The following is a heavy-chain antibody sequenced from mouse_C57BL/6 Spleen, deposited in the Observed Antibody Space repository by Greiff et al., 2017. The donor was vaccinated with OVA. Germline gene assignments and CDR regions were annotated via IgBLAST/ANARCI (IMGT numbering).Heavy chain of an antibody. D-gene: IGHD2-10*02. CDR2: IDPEDGDT. V-gene: IGHV14-1*01. CDR1: GFNFKDYY. Sequence: VQLQQSGAELVRPGASVKFSCTASGFNFKDYYMHWVKQRPEQGLEWIGRIDPEDGDTEYAPKFQGKATITADTSSNTAYLQLSSLTSEDTAVYYCTTQYGNYGYWGQGTLVTVSA. J-gene: IGHJ3*01. CDR3: TTQYGNYGY.